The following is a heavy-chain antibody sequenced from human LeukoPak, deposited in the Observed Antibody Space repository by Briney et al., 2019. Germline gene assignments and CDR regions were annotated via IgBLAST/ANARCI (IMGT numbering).Heavy chain of an antibody. V-gene: IGHV4-38-2*02. CDR3: ARQVTFGGVIVSPFFDY. CDR2: IHHSGRT. D-gene: IGHD3-16*02. Sequence: SETLSLTCTVSGYSISSDYYWGWIRQPPGKGLEWIGSIHHSGRTYYNPSLKSRVTISVDTSKNQFSLKPSSVTAADTAVYYCARQVTFGGVIVSPFFDYWGQGTLVTVSS. CDR1: GYSISSDYY. J-gene: IGHJ4*02.